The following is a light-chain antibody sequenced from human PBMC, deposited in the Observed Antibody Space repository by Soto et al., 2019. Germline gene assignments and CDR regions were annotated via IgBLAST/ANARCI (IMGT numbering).Light chain of an antibody. CDR2: GAS. CDR3: QQFDSLPYT. V-gene: IGKV3-20*01. Sequence: EIVLTQSPATLSLSPGERATLSCRASQTVNSAYLAWYQQKPGQAPRLLIYGASRRATGIPDRFSNSGSGTVFTLTINRLQPEDFAVYYCQQFDSLPYTFGQGTKLQIK. J-gene: IGKJ2*01. CDR1: QTVNSAY.